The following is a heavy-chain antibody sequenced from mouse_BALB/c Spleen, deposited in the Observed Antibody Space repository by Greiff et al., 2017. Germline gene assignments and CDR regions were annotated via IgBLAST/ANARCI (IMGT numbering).Heavy chain of an antibody. CDR1: GYTFTSYW. CDR2: IDPENGDT. CDR3: NAWTPYYYGSSSFDY. J-gene: IGHJ2*01. Sequence: EVQLQQPGAELVKPGASVKLSCKASGYTFTSYWMHWVKQRPEQGLEWIGWIDPENGDTEYAPKFQGKATMTADTSSNTAYLQLSSLTSEDTAVYYCNAWTPYYYGSSSFDYWGQGTTLTVSS. D-gene: IGHD1-1*01. V-gene: IGHV14-4*02.